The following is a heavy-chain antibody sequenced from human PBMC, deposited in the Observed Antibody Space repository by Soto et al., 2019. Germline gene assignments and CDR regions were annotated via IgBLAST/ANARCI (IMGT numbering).Heavy chain of an antibody. J-gene: IGHJ5*02. V-gene: IGHV4-30-4*01. CDR1: GGSISSGDHH. CDR2: IYYSGST. Sequence: APETRSLTCTVSGGSISSGDHHWSWIRQPPGKCLECIWYIYYSGSTYYNPSLKSRVTISVDTSKNQFSLKLTSVTAADAALYYCARDFFDSSDYTTNWFDPWGQGTLVT. D-gene: IGHD3-22*01. CDR3: ARDFFDSSDYTTNWFDP.